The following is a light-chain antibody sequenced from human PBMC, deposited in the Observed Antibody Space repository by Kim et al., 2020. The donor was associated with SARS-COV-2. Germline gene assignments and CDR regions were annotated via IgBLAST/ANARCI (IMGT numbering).Light chain of an antibody. CDR3: QTWGTVV. CDR2: LNSDGSH. J-gene: IGLJ2*01. CDR1: SGHSSDA. Sequence: LGASVKLTCNLSSGHSSDAIAWHQQQPEKGPRYLMKLNSDGSHSKGDGIPDRLSGSSSGAERYLTISSLQSEDEADYYCQTWGTVVFGGGTQLTVL. V-gene: IGLV4-69*01.